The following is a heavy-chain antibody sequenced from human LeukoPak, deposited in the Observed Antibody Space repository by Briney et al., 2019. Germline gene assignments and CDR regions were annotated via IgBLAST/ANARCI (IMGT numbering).Heavy chain of an antibody. D-gene: IGHD2/OR15-2a*01. V-gene: IGHV4-39*01. CDR1: GGSISSSLYY. J-gene: IGHJ4*02. CDR3: ARIIVVTSTDYFDS. CDR2: IFYSGIT. Sequence: ASETLSLTCTVSGGSISSSLYYWGWIRQPPGKGLEWIGSIFYSGITYYNPSLQSRVTISLDTSKSQFSLHLSSVTAADTALYYCARIIVVTSTDYFDSWGQGTLVTVSS.